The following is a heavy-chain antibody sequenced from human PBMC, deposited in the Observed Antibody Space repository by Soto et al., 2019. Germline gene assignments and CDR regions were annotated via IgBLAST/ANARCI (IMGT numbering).Heavy chain of an antibody. CDR1: GFSVGSYA. J-gene: IGHJ4*02. V-gene: IGHV3-23*01. CDR2: ISGSDGKT. Sequence: PGGCLRLSCAASGFSVGSYALSWVRQAPGKGLEWVSTISGSDGKTFYADSVKGRFSISRDTSQSTLYLQMNSLRADDTAMYYCARWSYLDYWGQGTRVTVSS. CDR3: ARWSYLDY. D-gene: IGHD3-3*01.